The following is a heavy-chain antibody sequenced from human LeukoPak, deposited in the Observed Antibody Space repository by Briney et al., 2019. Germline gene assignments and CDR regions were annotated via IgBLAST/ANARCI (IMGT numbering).Heavy chain of an antibody. CDR1: GFSVSSYW. CDR3: AKGYAAYQP. Sequence: GGSLRLSCTASGFSVSSYWMSWVRQAPGKGLEWVANINQDGSEKYYVDSLKGRFTISRDNPKNSLNLQMNSLRAEDTAVYYCAKGYAAYQPWGQGTLVTVSS. CDR2: INQDGSEK. V-gene: IGHV3-7*01. J-gene: IGHJ5*02. D-gene: IGHD2-2*01.